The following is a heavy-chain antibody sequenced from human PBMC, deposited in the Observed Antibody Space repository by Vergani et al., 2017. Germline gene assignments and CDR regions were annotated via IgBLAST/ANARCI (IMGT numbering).Heavy chain of an antibody. CDR1: GYSFTSYW. V-gene: IGHV5-51*03. J-gene: IGHJ3*02. D-gene: IGHD6-13*01. CDR2: IYPGDSDT. Sequence: EVQLLESGGGLVQPGESLKISCKGSGYSFTSYWIGWVRQMPGKGLEWMGIIYPGDSDTRYSPSFQGQVTISADKSISTAYLQWSSLKASDTAMYYCARAKAAAGGNDAFDIWGQGTMVTVSS. CDR3: ARAKAAAGGNDAFDI.